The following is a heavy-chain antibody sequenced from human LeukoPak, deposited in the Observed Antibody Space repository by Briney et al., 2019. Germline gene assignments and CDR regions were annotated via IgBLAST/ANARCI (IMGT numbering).Heavy chain of an antibody. CDR3: ARALEYYYDSSGYYYDY. D-gene: IGHD3-22*01. J-gene: IGHJ4*02. Sequence: SETLSLTCAVYGGSFSGYYWSWIRQPPGKGLEWIGEINHSGSTNYNPSLKSRVTISVDTSKNQFSLKLSSVTAADTAVYYCARALEYYYDSSGYYYDYWGQGTLVTVSS. CDR1: GGSFSGYY. V-gene: IGHV4-34*01. CDR2: INHSGST.